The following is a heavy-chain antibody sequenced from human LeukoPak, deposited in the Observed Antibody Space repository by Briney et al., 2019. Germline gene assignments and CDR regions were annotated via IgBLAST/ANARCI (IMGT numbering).Heavy chain of an antibody. D-gene: IGHD5-18*01. CDR2: IRYDGSIK. J-gene: IGHJ4*02. CDR1: GFTFSGYG. Sequence: PGGSLRLSCAASGFTFSGYGIHWVRQAPGKGLEWVAFIRYDGSIKYYADSVKGRFTISRDNSKNTLYLQMNSLRAEDTAVYYCAKDLTSYGYEAFDYWGQGTLVTVSS. V-gene: IGHV3-30*02. CDR3: AKDLTSYGYEAFDY.